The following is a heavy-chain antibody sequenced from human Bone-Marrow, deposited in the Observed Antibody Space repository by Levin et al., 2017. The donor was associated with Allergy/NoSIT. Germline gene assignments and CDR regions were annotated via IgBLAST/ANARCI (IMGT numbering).Heavy chain of an antibody. CDR2: IYYAGTT. Sequence: SETLSLTCTVSNASVSYPTYYWTWVRQAPGKRMEWIGFIYYAGTTSYNPSLKSRVAISVDKSKNQFSLRLTAVTAADTATYFCASAKGVLGGRGLDVWGPGTLVTVTS. V-gene: IGHV4-61*01. D-gene: IGHD3-16*01. CDR1: NASVSYPTYY. CDR3: ASAKGVLGGRGLDV. J-gene: IGHJ4*02.